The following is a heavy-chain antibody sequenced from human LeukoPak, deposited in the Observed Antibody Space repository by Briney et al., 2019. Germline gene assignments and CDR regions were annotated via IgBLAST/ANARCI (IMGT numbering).Heavy chain of an antibody. CDR1: GYTFTNYG. CDR2: ISAYTGKT. CDR3: ARGDGYCSGGSCMIFDY. V-gene: IGHV1-18*01. J-gene: IGHJ4*02. Sequence: ASVKVSCKASGYTFTNYGITWVRQASGQGIEWMGWISAYTGKTNSAQKLQGRVTMTTDTSTGTGYMELRSLRSDDTAVYYCARGDGYCSGGSCMIFDYWGQGTLVTVSA. D-gene: IGHD2-15*01.